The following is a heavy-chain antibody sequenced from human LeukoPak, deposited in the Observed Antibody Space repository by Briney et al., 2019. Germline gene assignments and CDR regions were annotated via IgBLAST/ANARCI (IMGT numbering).Heavy chain of an antibody. D-gene: IGHD1-14*01. Sequence: PSETLSLTCTVSGVSIICYYLSPLRHPAGEGLEGIWRIYSSGSTNYNLSLKSRVTMSVDMPQNQFSLKLSSVTAADTAVYYCARASPTTNKGAYGWFDLWGQGTLVTVSS. V-gene: IGHV4-4*07. CDR1: GVSIICYY. CDR3: ARASPTTNKGAYGWFDL. J-gene: IGHJ5*02. CDR2: IYSSGST.